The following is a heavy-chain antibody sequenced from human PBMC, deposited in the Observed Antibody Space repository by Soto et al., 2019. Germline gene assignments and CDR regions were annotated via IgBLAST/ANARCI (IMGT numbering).Heavy chain of an antibody. CDR1: GYTFTSYD. Sequence: ASVKVSCKASGYTFTSYDINWVRQSTGQGLEWMGWMNPNSGNTGYAQKFQGRVTMTRNTSISTAYMELSSLRSEDTAVYYCARGRAEYQLLSYYYYGMDVWGQGTTVTVSS. CDR2: MNPNSGNT. CDR3: ARGRAEYQLLSYYYYGMDV. D-gene: IGHD2-2*01. J-gene: IGHJ6*02. V-gene: IGHV1-8*01.